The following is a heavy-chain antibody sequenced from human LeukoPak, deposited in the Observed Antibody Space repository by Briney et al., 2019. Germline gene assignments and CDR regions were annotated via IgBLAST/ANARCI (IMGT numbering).Heavy chain of an antibody. CDR1: GYTFTSYG. CDR2: IIPIFGTA. Sequence: SVKVSCKASGYTFTSYGISWVRQAPGQGLEWMGGIIPIFGTANYAQKFQGRVTITADESTSTAYMELSSLRSEDTAVYYCARGRPGYGDYVVWGQGTLVTVSS. D-gene: IGHD4-17*01. CDR3: ARGRPGYGDYVV. V-gene: IGHV1-69*13. J-gene: IGHJ4*02.